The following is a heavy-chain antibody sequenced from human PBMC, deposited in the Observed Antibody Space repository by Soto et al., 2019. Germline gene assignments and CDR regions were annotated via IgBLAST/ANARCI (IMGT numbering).Heavy chain of an antibody. Sequence: GESLKISCKGSVYSFNTYWIGWVRQMPGKGLEWMGIIYPGDSNTRYSPSFQGQVTISADRSISTAYVQWSSLKASDTAMYYCASIEVNRPSPYYYYGRDVWCQWNTGTV. V-gene: IGHV5-51*01. CDR2: IYPGDSNT. CDR1: VYSFNTYW. J-gene: IGHJ6*02. CDR3: ASIEVNRPSPYYYYGRDV. D-gene: IGHD2-21*01.